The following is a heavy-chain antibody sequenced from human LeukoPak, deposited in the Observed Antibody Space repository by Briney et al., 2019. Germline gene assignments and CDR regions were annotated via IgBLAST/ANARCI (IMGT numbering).Heavy chain of an antibody. CDR3: ARDNWSASSGYYYFDY. CDR2: IYSGGST. V-gene: IGHV3-66*01. CDR1: GLTVSSNY. J-gene: IGHJ4*02. D-gene: IGHD3-22*01. Sequence: PGGSLRLSCAASGLTVSSNYMNWVRQAPGKGLEWVSIIYSGGSTNYADSVKGRFTISRDNSKNTLYIQMNSLRAEDTAVYYCARDNWSASSGYYYFDYWGQGTLVTVSS.